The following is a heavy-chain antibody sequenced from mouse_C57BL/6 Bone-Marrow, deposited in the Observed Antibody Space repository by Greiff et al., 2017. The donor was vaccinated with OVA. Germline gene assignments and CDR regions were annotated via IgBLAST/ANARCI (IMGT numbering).Heavy chain of an antibody. CDR3: AREGTRGGYFDY. V-gene: IGHV1-69*01. D-gene: IGHD3-3*01. Sequence: QVQLQQPGAELVMPGASVKLSCKASGYTFTSYWMHWVKQRPGQGLEWIGEIDPSASYTNYNQKFKGKSTLTVDKSSSPAYMQRSSLTSEDSAVYYGAREGTRGGYFDYWGQGTTLTVSS. CDR1: GYTFTSYW. CDR2: IDPSASYT. J-gene: IGHJ2*01.